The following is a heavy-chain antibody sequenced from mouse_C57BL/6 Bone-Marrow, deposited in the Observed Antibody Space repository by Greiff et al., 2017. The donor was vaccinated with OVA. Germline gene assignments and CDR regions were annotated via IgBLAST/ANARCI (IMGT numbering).Heavy chain of an antibody. J-gene: IGHJ3*01. Sequence: EVKVVESGGGLVKPGGSLKLSCAASGFTFSSYTMSWVRQTPEKRLEWVATISGGGGNTYYPDSVKGRFTISRDNAKNTLYLQMSSLRSEDTALYYCARSPYGGFAYWGQGTLVTVSA. CDR2: ISGGGGNT. CDR1: GFTFSSYT. V-gene: IGHV5-9*01. CDR3: ARSPYGGFAY. D-gene: IGHD1-1*02.